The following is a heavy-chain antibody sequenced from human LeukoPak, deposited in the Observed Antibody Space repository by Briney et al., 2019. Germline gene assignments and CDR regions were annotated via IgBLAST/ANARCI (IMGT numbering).Heavy chain of an antibody. CDR3: ARGVAARQDY. D-gene: IGHD6-6*01. V-gene: IGHV4-39*07. Sequence: PSETLSLTCTVSGGSISSSSYYWGWLRQPPGKGLEWIGSIYYSGSTYYNPSLKSRVTISVDTSKNQFSLKLSSVTAADTAVYYCARGVAARQDYWGQGTLVTVSS. CDR1: GGSISSSSYY. J-gene: IGHJ4*02. CDR2: IYYSGST.